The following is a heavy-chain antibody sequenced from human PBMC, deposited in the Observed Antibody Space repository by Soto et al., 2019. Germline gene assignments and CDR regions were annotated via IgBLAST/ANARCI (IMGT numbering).Heavy chain of an antibody. J-gene: IGHJ5*02. V-gene: IGHV3-64D*06. CDR2: ISSNGGST. CDR1: GFTFSSYA. CDR3: VKEKGIAAAGQNWFDP. D-gene: IGHD6-13*01. Sequence: GGSLRLSCSASGFTFSSYAMHWVRQAPGKGLEYVSAISSNGGSTYYADSVKGRFTISRDNSKNTLYLQMSSLRAEDTAVYYCVKEKGIAAAGQNWFDPWGQGTLVTVSS.